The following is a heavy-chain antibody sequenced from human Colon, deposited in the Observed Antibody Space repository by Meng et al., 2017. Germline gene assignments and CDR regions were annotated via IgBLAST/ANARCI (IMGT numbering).Heavy chain of an antibody. CDR3: ARDMVGAAGAFDM. V-gene: IGHV3-33*01. D-gene: IGHD1-26*01. CDR2: IWYDGSNK. J-gene: IGHJ3*02. CDR1: GFTFSNCG. Sequence: GESLMISCAASGFTFSNCGMHWVRQVPGTGLEWVAIIWYDGSNKYYVDSVKGRFTISRDNSKNTLYLQMDSLRAEDTAVYYCARDMVGAAGAFDMWGQGTMVTVSS.